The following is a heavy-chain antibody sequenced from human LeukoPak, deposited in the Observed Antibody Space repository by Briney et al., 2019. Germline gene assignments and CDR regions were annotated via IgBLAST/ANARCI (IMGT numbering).Heavy chain of an antibody. CDR1: GYSFTNY. V-gene: IGHV1-46*01. CDR2: IHSGGGST. Sequence: ASVKVSCKASGYSFTNYMHWVRQAPGQGLEWMGIIHSGGGSTTYAQKFQGRVTMTRDTSTSTVYMELSSLRFEDTAVYYCARDGTHHSWDYWGQGTLVIVSS. D-gene: IGHD1-1*01. J-gene: IGHJ4*02. CDR3: ARDGTHHSWDY.